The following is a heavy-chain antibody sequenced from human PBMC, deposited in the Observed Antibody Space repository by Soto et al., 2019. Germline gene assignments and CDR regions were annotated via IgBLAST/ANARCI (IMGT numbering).Heavy chain of an antibody. D-gene: IGHD1-1*01. CDR3: ARGKGMEENYYYYGLDI. CDR1: GYTFTTHA. V-gene: IGHV1-3*01. J-gene: IGHJ6*02. Sequence: ASVKVSCKASGYTFTTHAMHWVRPAPGQGLEWMGLINGGTGRTNLLQRFRGRVNITMDTSASTAYMELSSLRSEDTAVYYCARGKGMEENYYYYGLDIWGQGTTVTVSS. CDR2: INGGTGRT.